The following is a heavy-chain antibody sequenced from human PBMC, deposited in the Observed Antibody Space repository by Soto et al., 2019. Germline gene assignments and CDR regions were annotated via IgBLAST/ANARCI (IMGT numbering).Heavy chain of an antibody. CDR3: VRQEGYSSGWYGFPSI. CDR2: IDPSDSYT. V-gene: IGHV5-10-1*01. D-gene: IGHD6-19*01. J-gene: IGHJ4*03. CDR1: GYSFTSYW. Sequence: PGESLKISCKGSGYSFTSYWISWVSQMPGKGLEWLGRIDPSDSYTNYSPSFQGHVTILVDKSNTTAYLQWSSLKTSDTAIYYCVRQEGYSSGWYGFPSIWGQGTLVTVSS.